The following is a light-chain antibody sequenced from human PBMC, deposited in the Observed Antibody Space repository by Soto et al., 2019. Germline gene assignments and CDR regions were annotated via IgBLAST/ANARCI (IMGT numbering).Light chain of an antibody. J-gene: IGLJ1*01. CDR1: SSSVGGYNY. V-gene: IGLV2-14*01. CDR3: SSYTSSSTLYV. Sequence: QSALTQPASVSGSPGQSITISCTGTSSSVGGYNYVSWYQQHPGKAPKLMIYEVSNRPSGVSTRFSGSKSGNTASLTISGLQADDEADYYCSSYTSSSTLYVFGTGTKVTVL. CDR2: EVS.